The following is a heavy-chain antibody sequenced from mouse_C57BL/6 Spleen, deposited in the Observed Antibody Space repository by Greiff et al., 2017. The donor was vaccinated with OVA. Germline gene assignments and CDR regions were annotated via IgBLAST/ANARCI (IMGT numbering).Heavy chain of an antibody. Sequence: EVQGVESGGDLVKPGGSLKLSCAASGFTFSSYGMSWVRQTPDKRLEWVATISSGGSYTYYPDSVKGRFTISRDNAKNTMYLQMSSLKSEDTAMYYCARLYGSSFDYWGQGTTLTVSS. CDR1: GFTFSSYG. CDR3: ARLYGSSFDY. CDR2: ISSGGSYT. J-gene: IGHJ2*01. D-gene: IGHD1-1*01. V-gene: IGHV5-6*01.